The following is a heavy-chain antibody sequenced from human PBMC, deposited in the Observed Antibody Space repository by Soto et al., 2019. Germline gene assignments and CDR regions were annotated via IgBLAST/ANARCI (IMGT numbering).Heavy chain of an antibody. CDR2: MNPNSGNT. Sequence: ASVKVSCKGAGYAFTSDDSNWGRQSTVQGLEWMGWMNPNSGNTGYAQKFQGRVTMTRNTSISTAYMELSSLRSEDTAVYYCARRGLRDNYYYYSGMDVWGQGTTVTVSS. V-gene: IGHV1-8*01. J-gene: IGHJ6*02. CDR1: GYAFTSDD. D-gene: IGHD3-10*01. CDR3: ARRGLRDNYYYYSGMDV.